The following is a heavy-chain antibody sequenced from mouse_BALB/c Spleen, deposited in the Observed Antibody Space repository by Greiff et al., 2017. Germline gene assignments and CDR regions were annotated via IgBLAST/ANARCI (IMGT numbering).Heavy chain of an antibody. D-gene: IGHD1-1*01. V-gene: IGHV1-14*01. Sequence: VQLKQSGPELVKPGASVKMSCKASGYTFTSYVMHWVKQKPGQGLEWIGYINPYNDGTKYNEKFKGKATLTSDKSSSTAYMELSSLTSEVSAVYYCARWNYYGSSHWYFDVWGAGTTVTVSS. J-gene: IGHJ1*01. CDR2: INPYNDGT. CDR3: ARWNYYGSSHWYFDV. CDR1: GYTFTSYV.